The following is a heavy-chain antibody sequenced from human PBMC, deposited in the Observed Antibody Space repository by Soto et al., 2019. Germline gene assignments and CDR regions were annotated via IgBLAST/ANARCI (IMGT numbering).Heavy chain of an antibody. CDR3: AREVGYGDFSAALLD. CDR2: IITLFGTS. V-gene: IGHV1-69*01. CDR1: GGTFSSHS. Sequence: VQLMQSGAEVKKPGSSVKVSCKASGGTFSSHSINWVRQAPGQGLEWMGCIITLFGTSNYAQNFQGRVTITAHQSTSTAYMELNSLTSDDTAVYYCAREVGYGDFSAALLDWGQGTLVTVSS. J-gene: IGHJ4*02. D-gene: IGHD2-21*02.